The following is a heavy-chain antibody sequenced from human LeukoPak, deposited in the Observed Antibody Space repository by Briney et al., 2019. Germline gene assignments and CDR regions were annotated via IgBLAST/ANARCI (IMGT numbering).Heavy chain of an antibody. V-gene: IGHV4-38-2*01. CDR1: GYSIISGSD. CDR3: ANVDPGMGTNY. Sequence: SETLSLTCAVSGYSIISGSDWGWTRQPPGNGLEWIGSIYHSGTAYYNPSLRSRVTISLDTSKSHFSLRLSSVTAADTAVYYCANVDPGMGTNYLGQANLVTVSS. CDR2: IYHSGTA. J-gene: IGHJ4*02. D-gene: IGHD5-18*01.